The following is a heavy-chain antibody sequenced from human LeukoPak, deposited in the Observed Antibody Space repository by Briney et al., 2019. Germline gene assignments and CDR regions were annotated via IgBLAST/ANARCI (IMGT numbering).Heavy chain of an antibody. J-gene: IGHJ4*02. CDR1: GFTFDEYA. CDR3: AKEAVAGPFDY. V-gene: IGHV3-43*02. D-gene: IGHD6-19*01. Sequence: PGGSLRLSCAASGFTFDEYAMHWVRQAPGKCLEWVSLISGDGGSTYYADSVKGRFTISRDNSKNSLYLQMNSLRTEDTDLYYCAKEAVAGPFDYWGQGTLVTVSS. CDR2: ISGDGGST.